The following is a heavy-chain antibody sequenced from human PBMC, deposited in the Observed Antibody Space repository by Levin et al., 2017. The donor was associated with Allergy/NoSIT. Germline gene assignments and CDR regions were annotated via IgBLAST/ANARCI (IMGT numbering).Heavy chain of an antibody. CDR3: ARDGDY. J-gene: IGHJ4*02. CDR2: IKQDGSDK. Sequence: GESLKISCAASGFTFSNYWMSWVRQTPEKGLEWLANIKQDGSDKIYADSVKGRFSISRDNSKNSLYLQMSSLRAEDTAVYYCARDGDYWGQGTLVTVSS. CDR1: GFTFSNYW. V-gene: IGHV3-7*01.